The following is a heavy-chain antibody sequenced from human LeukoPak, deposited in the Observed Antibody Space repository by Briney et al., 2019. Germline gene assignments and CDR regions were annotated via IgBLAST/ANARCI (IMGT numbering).Heavy chain of an antibody. CDR1: GGTFSSYT. CDR2: IIPILGIA. V-gene: IGHV1-69*02. Sequence: SVKVSCKASGGTFSSYTISWVRQAPGQGLEWMGRIIPILGIANYAQKFQGRVTITADRSTSTAYMELSSLRSEDTAVYYCARSDPYSSGWYDYYYYMDVWGKGTTVTVSS. D-gene: IGHD6-19*01. CDR3: ARSDPYSSGWYDYYYYMDV. J-gene: IGHJ6*03.